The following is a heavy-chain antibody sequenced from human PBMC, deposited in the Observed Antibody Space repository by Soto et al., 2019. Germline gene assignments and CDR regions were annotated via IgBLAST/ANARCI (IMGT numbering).Heavy chain of an antibody. CDR3: ARESEDLTSNFDY. CDR1: GFTFTMYS. Sequence: LRLSCAASGFTFTMYSMNWVRQAPGKGLEWVSSISSTTNYIYYGDSMKGRFTISRDNAKNSLYLEMNSLRAEDTAVYYCARESEDLTSNFDYRGQGTLVTVSS. V-gene: IGHV3-21*06. CDR2: ISSTTNYI. J-gene: IGHJ4*02.